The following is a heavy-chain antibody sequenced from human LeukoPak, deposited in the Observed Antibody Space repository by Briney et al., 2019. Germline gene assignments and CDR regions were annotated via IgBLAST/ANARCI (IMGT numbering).Heavy chain of an antibody. CDR3: ARGHAGSSRDGYNQAYYYYGMDV. CDR2: ISSSGSTI. V-gene: IGHV3-11*01. CDR1: GFTFSDYY. J-gene: IGHJ6*02. Sequence: GGSLRFSCAASGFTFSDYYMSWIRQAPGKGLEWVSYISSSGSTIYYADSVKGRFTISRDNAKNSLYLQMNSLRAEDTAVYYCARGHAGSSRDGYNQAYYYYGMDVWGQGTTVTVSS. D-gene: IGHD5-24*01.